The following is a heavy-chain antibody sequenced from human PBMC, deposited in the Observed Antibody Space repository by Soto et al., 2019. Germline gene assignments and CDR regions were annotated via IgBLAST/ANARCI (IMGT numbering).Heavy chain of an antibody. CDR3: ATTGMGITLYYYYHGMDV. CDR2: MFYGGST. CDR1: GFTVSTHY. D-gene: IGHD3-10*01. V-gene: IGHV3-66*01. Sequence: EVQLVESGGGLVQPGGSLRLSCAASGFTVSTHYMTWVRQAPGKGLEWVSVMFYGGSTYYADSVKGRFTISRDDSENTLYLQMNSLRDEDTVVYYTATTGMGITLYYYYHGMDVWGQGTTVTVSS. J-gene: IGHJ6*02.